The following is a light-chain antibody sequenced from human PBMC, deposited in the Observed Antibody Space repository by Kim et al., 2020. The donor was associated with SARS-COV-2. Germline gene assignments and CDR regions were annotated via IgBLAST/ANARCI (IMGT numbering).Light chain of an antibody. V-gene: IGLV8-61*01. J-gene: IGLJ3*02. CDR2: NTI. Sequence: QTVVTQEPSFSVSPGGTVTLTCGLSSGSVSTSYYPSWYQQTPGQAPRTLIYNTIIRSSGVPDRFSGSILGNKAALTITGAQADDESDYYCVLYMGTGISVFGGGTQLTVL. CDR1: SGSVSTSYY. CDR3: VLYMGTGISV.